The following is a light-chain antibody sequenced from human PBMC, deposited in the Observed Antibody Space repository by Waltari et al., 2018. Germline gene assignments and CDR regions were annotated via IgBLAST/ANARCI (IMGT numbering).Light chain of an antibody. CDR2: EVS. CDR3: SSYTGRSTLLYV. Sequence: QSALTQPASVSGSPGQSITISCTGTRSDVGRYNYVAWYQHYPGKAPKLMISEVSNRPSGISNRFSGSKSGNTASLTISGLQAEDEAYYYCSSYTGRSTLLYVFGTGTKVTVL. V-gene: IGLV2-14*01. CDR1: RSDVGRYNY. J-gene: IGLJ1*01.